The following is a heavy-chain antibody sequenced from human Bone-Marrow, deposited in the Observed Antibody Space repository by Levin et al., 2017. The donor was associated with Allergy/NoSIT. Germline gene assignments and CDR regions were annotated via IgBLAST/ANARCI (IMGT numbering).Heavy chain of an antibody. V-gene: IGHV4-31*03. D-gene: IGHD5-12*01. CDR2: IYYRGST. CDR3: ARRYSGYDVDYFDF. CDR1: GGPINSGGYY. J-gene: IGHJ4*02. Sequence: SQTLSLTCTVSGGPINSGGYYWSWNRQHPGKGLEWIGCIYYRGSTNYNPSLKSRVTMSIDTSKNHFSLRLSPVTAADTAVYYCARRYSGYDVDYFDFWGQGTLVTVSS.